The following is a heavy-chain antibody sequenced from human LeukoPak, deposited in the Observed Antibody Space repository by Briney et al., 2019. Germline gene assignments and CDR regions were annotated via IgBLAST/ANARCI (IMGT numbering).Heavy chain of an antibody. CDR1: GGSISSSSYY. Sequence: SETLSLTCTVSGGSISSSSYYWGWIRQPPGKGLEWIGSIYYSGSTYYNPSLKSRVTISVDTSKNQFSLKLSSVTAADTAVYYCARHDNRAIVGAIGYWGQGTLVTVS. CDR3: ARHDNRAIVGAIGY. V-gene: IGHV4-39*01. J-gene: IGHJ4*02. CDR2: IYYSGST. D-gene: IGHD1-26*01.